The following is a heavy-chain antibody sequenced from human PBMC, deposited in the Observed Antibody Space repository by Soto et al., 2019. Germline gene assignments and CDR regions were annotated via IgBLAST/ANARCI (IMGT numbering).Heavy chain of an antibody. V-gene: IGHV4-39*01. J-gene: IGHJ4*02. CDR2: IYYGGSS. D-gene: IGHD3-3*01. CDR1: GGSISSNSYY. CDR3: ARLEGMATVSYYFDS. Sequence: QLQLQESGPGLVKPSEALSLTCSVSGGSISSNSYYWGWIRQPPGKGLVWIGSIYYGGSSYYNPSLNSRANLSIDKSRTKFSRKLSSLTAEDTAVYDCARLEGMATVSYYFDSSGQGTLVTVSS.